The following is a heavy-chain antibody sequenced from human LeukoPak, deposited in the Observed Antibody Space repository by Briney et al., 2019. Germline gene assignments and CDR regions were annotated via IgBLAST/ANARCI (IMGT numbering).Heavy chain of an antibody. CDR1: GGSIRSSYCY. CDR3: ARDYRIAVAGTGAFDI. Sequence: PSETLSLTCTVSGGSIRSSYCYWGWIRQPPGKGLEWIGSIYDSGSTYYNPSLKSRVTISVDTSKNQFSLKLNSVTAADTAVYYCARDYRIAVAGTGAFDIWGQGTMVTVSS. D-gene: IGHD6-19*01. J-gene: IGHJ3*02. CDR2: IYDSGST. V-gene: IGHV4-39*02.